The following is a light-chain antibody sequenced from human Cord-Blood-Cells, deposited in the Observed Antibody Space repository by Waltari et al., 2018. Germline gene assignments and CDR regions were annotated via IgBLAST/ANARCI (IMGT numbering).Light chain of an antibody. CDR3: QQYNNWPPVT. V-gene: IGKV3-15*01. Sequence: ELVMTQSPATLSVSPGERATLYCRASQSVSSNLAWYQQKPGQAPRLLIYGASTRATGIPARFSGSGSGTEFTLTISSLQSEDFAVYYCQQYNNWPPVTFGQGTKLEIK. CDR1: QSVSSN. J-gene: IGKJ2*01. CDR2: GAS.